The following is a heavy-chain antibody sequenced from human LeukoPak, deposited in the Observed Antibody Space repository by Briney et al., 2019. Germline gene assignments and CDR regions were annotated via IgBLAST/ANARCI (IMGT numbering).Heavy chain of an antibody. D-gene: IGHD1-26*01. Sequence: ASVRVSCKASGYTFSNFGISWVRQAPGQGLEWMGWISGNNDNPNYGQKFQGRFTVTTDSSTSTAYMELRNLRSDDTAVYYCARDGTSTDDYWGQGTLVTVSS. CDR3: ARDGTSTDDY. V-gene: IGHV1-18*01. CDR1: GYTFSNFG. CDR2: ISGNNDNP. J-gene: IGHJ4*02.